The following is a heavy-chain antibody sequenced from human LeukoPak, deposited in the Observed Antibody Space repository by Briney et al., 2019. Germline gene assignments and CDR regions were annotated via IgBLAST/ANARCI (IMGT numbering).Heavy chain of an antibody. CDR1: GGTFSSYA. CDR3: ARASYNWNDQAGMDV. Sequence: SVKVSCKASGGTFSSYAISWVRQAPGQGLEWMGGIIPIFGTANYAQKFQGWVTMTRDTSISTAYMELSRLRSDDTAVYYCARASYNWNDQAGMDVWGQGTTVTVSS. V-gene: IGHV1-69*05. J-gene: IGHJ6*02. D-gene: IGHD1-1*01. CDR2: IIPIFGTA.